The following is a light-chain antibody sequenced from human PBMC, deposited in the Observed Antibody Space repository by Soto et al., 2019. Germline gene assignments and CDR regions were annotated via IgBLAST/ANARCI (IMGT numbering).Light chain of an antibody. J-gene: IGLJ2*01. CDR2: SNS. Sequence: QSVLTQPPSVSGAPGQRVTISCTGNSSNIGAGYAVHWYHQLPGTAPKLLIYSNSNRPSGVPERFSGSKSGTSASLAITGVQAEDEDDYYCQSYDSSGSDLFGRGTQLTVL. CDR3: QSYDSSGSDL. V-gene: IGLV1-40*01. CDR1: SSNIGAGYA.